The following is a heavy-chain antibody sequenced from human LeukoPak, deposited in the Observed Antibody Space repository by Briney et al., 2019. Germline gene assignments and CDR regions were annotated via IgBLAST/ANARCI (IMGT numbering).Heavy chain of an antibody. CDR1: GYTFTSYY. D-gene: IGHD6-6*01. CDR2: IKPSDGST. CDR3: ARGGIAARPFDY. Sequence: ASVKVSCKASGYTFTSYYMHWVRQAPGQGLEWMGIIKPSDGSTSYAQNFQGRVTMTRDTSTSTVYMELSSLRSDDTAVYYCARGGIAARPFDYWGQGTLVTVSS. J-gene: IGHJ4*02. V-gene: IGHV1-46*01.